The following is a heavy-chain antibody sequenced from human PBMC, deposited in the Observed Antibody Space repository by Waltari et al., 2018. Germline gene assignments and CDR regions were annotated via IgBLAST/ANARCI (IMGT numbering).Heavy chain of an antibody. D-gene: IGHD6-13*01. J-gene: IGHJ4*02. CDR1: GGSISSGSYY. Sequence: QVQLQESGPGLVKPSQTLSLTCTVSGGSISSGSYYWSWIRQPAGKGLEWIGRIYTSGSTNYNPSLKSRVTISVDTSKNQFSLKLSSVTAADTAVYYCARGQYSSSWYGSVGVDYWGQGTLVTVSS. CDR2: IYTSGST. CDR3: ARGQYSSSWYGSVGVDY. V-gene: IGHV4-61*02.